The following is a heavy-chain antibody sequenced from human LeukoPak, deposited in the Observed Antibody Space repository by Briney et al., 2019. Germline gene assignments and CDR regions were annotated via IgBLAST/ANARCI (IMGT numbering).Heavy chain of an antibody. V-gene: IGHV3-30*02. CDR3: ARGYGESHFDY. CDR2: IRYDGSNQ. D-gene: IGHD5-18*01. J-gene: IGHJ4*02. Sequence: GGSLRLSCAASGFTFNSYGMHLVRQAPGKGLEWVSFIRYDGSNQYYADSVKGRFSISRDNSNNTLYLQMNSLTPEDTAVYFCARGYGESHFDYWAREPWSPSPQ. CDR1: GFTFNSYG.